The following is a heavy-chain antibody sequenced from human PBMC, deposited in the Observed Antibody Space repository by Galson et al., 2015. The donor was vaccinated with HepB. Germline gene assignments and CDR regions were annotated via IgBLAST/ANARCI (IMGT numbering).Heavy chain of an antibody. CDR2: IIPIFGTA. CDR3: VYGGNELADNYGMDV. V-gene: IGHV1-69*13. J-gene: IGHJ6*02. D-gene: IGHD4-23*01. CDR1: GGTFSSYA. Sequence: SVKVSCKASGGTFSSYAISWVRQAPGQGLEWMGGIIPIFGTANYAQKFQGRVTITADESTSTAYMELSSLRSEDTAVYYCVYGGNELADNYGMDVWGQGTTVTVSS.